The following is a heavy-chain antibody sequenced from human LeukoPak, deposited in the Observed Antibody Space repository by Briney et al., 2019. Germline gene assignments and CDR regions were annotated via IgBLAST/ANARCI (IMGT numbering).Heavy chain of an antibody. D-gene: IGHD6-13*01. CDR2: INPNSGGT. CDR3: ARDPTPSSPRLAFFDNWFDP. Sequence: ASVKVSCKASGHTFTGYYMHWVRQAPGQGLEWMGRINPNSGGTNYAQKFQGRVTMTRDTSISTAYMELSRLRSDDTAVYYCARDPTPSSPRLAFFDNWFDPWGQGTLVTVSS. J-gene: IGHJ5*02. CDR1: GHTFTGYY. V-gene: IGHV1-2*06.